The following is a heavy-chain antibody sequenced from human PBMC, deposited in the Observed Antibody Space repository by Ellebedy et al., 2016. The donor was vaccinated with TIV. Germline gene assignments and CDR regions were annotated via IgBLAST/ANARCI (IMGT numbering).Heavy chain of an antibody. Sequence: PGGSLRLSCAASGLTFSSHAMSWVRQAPGKGLEWVSSISGRGGNTYYADSVKGRVTISRDNSKDTLYLQVNSLRAEDTAVYYCARDPVGVGPAFDIWGQGTMVTVPS. CDR3: ARDPVGVGPAFDI. D-gene: IGHD4-23*01. V-gene: IGHV3-23*01. J-gene: IGHJ3*02. CDR1: GLTFSSHA. CDR2: ISGRGGNT.